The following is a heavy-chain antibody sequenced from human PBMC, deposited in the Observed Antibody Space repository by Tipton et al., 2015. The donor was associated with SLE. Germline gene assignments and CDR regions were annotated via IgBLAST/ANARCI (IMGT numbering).Heavy chain of an antibody. CDR1: GGSISSSSYY. Sequence: GLVKLSETLSLTCTVSGGSISSSSYYWGWIRQPPGKGLEWIGSIYYSGSTNYNPSLKSRVTISVDTSKNQFSLKLSSVTAADTAVYYCARGLGRIAVRGAFDIWGQGTMVTVSS. V-gene: IGHV4-39*07. CDR2: IYYSGST. J-gene: IGHJ3*02. D-gene: IGHD6-6*01. CDR3: ARGLGRIAVRGAFDI.